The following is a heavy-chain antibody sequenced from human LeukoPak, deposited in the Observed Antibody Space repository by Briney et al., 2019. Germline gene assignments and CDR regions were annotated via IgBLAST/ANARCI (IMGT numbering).Heavy chain of an antibody. Sequence: RASVKVSCKASGYTFINYGISWVRQAPGQGLEWMGWISVYNGNTKYAQKLQGRVTMATDTSTSTAYMELRSLRSDDTAVYYCARVGPHRKMATTRYHFDYWGQGTLVTVSS. D-gene: IGHD5-24*01. J-gene: IGHJ4*02. CDR1: GYTFINYG. CDR2: ISVYNGNT. CDR3: ARVGPHRKMATTRYHFDY. V-gene: IGHV1-18*01.